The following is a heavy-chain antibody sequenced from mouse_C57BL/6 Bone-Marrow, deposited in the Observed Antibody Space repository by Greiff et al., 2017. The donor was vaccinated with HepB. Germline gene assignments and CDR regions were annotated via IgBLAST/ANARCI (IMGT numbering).Heavy chain of an antibody. CDR3: ARTENAMDY. CDR1: GFSLTSYG. CDR2: IWSGGST. V-gene: IGHV2-2*01. J-gene: IGHJ4*01. Sequence: VQGVESGPGLVQPSQSLSITCTVSGFSLTSYGVHWVRQSPGKGLEWLGVIWSGGSTDYNAAFIARLSISKNNSKSQVFFKMNSLQADDTAIYYCARTENAMDYWGQGTSVTVSS.